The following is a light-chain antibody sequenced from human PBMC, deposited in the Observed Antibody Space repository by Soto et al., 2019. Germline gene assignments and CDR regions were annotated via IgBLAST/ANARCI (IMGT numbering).Light chain of an antibody. CDR1: QGINNW. Sequence: DIQMTQSPSSVSASVGDRVTITCRASQGINNWLAWYQQKPGKAPKLLIYTTSSLQGGVPSRFSGSGSGTDFTLTITRLQPEDVATYYCQQDNNCPLTLGGGTKLEIQ. CDR3: QQDNNCPLT. V-gene: IGKV1D-12*01. CDR2: TTS. J-gene: IGKJ4*01.